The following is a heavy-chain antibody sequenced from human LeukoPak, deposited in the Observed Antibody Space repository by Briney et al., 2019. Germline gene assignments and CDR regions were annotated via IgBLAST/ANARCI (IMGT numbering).Heavy chain of an antibody. CDR1: GVSISSYY. CDR3: ARVVVVAATSAFDI. CDR2: IYYSGST. D-gene: IGHD2-15*01. Sequence: SETLSLTCTVSGVSISSYYWSWIRQPPGKGLEWIGYIYYSGSTNYNPSLKSRVTISVGTSKSQFSLKLSSVTAADTAVYYCARVVVVAATSAFDIWGQGTMVTVSS. V-gene: IGHV4-59*01. J-gene: IGHJ3*02.